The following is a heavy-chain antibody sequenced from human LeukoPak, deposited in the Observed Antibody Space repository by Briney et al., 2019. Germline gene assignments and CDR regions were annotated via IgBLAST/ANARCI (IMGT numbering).Heavy chain of an antibody. CDR3: ARDILTGGMDV. CDR2: IWYDGSNK. Sequence: GGSLRLSCAASGFTFSSYGMHWVRQAPGKGLEWVAVIWYDGSNKYYADSVRGRFTISRDDSKNTLYLQMNSLRAEDTAVYYCARDILTGGMDVWGKGTTVTVSS. J-gene: IGHJ6*04. V-gene: IGHV3-33*01. CDR1: GFTFSSYG. D-gene: IGHD3-9*01.